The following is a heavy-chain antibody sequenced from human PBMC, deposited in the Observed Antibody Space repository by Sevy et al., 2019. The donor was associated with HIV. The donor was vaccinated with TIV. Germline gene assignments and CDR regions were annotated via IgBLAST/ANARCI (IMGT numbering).Heavy chain of an antibody. CDR1: GFTVSSNC. V-gene: IGHV3-53*01. J-gene: IGHJ6*03. CDR2: IYGGGST. Sequence: GGSLRLSCAASGFTVSSNCMSWVRQAPGKGLEWVSVIYGGGSTYYADSVKGRFTISRDNSKNTLYLQMNSLRAEDTAVYYCARDRTDILTGYYYYYYYMDVWGKGTTVTVSS. D-gene: IGHD3-9*01. CDR3: ARDRTDILTGYYYYYYYMDV.